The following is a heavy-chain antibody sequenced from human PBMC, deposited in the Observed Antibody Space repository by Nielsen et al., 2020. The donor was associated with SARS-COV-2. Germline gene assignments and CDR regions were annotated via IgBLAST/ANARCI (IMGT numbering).Heavy chain of an antibody. Sequence: GESLKISCAASGFTVSSNYMSWVRQAPGKGLEWVSVIYSGGSTYYADSVKGRFTISRDNSKNTLYLQMNSLRAEDTAVYYCAKDQYSSSPNDAFDIWGQGTMVTVSS. D-gene: IGHD6-6*01. V-gene: IGHV3-53*01. J-gene: IGHJ3*02. CDR1: GFTVSSNY. CDR3: AKDQYSSSPNDAFDI. CDR2: IYSGGST.